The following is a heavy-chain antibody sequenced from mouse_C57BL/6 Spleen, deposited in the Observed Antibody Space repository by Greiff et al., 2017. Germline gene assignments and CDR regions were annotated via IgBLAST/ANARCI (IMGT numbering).Heavy chain of an antibody. CDR3: ARHDDYGFDY. Sequence: EVQGVESGGDLVKPGGSLKLSCAASGFTFSSYGMSWVRQTPDKRLEWVATISSGGSYTYYPDSVKGRFTISRDNAKNTLYLQMSSLKSEDTAMYYCARHDDYGFDYWGQGTTLTVSS. CDR2: ISSGGSYT. CDR1: GFTFSSYG. J-gene: IGHJ2*01. V-gene: IGHV5-6*01. D-gene: IGHD2-4*01.